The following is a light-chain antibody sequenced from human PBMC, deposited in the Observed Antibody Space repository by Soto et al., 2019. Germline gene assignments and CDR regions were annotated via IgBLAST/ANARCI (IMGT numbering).Light chain of an antibody. J-gene: IGLJ2*01. CDR1: SSDVGAYNY. V-gene: IGLV2-14*03. CDR3: SSYTTTSTL. Sequence: QSALTQPASVSGSPGQSITISCTGTSSDVGAYNYVSWYQQHPGKAPKLMIYDVTNRPSGVSTRFSGSKSGNTASLTISGLQAEDEADYYCSSYTTTSTLFGGGTKLTVL. CDR2: DVT.